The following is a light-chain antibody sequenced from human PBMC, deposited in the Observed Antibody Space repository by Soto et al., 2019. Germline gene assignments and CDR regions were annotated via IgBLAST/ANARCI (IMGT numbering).Light chain of an antibody. Sequence: QSALTQPASVSGSPGQSITISCTGTSSDVGDYNYVSWYQKHPGKAPKLKIYEGRKRPSGVSNRFSGSKSGNTASLTISGLQTEDEAYYYCCSYAGDVTVLFGGGTKLTVL. V-gene: IGLV2-23*01. CDR3: CSYAGDVTVL. CDR2: EGR. CDR1: SSDVGDYNY. J-gene: IGLJ2*01.